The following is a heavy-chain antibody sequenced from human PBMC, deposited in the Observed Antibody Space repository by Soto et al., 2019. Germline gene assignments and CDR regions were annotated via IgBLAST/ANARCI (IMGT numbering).Heavy chain of an antibody. J-gene: IGHJ6*02. CDR3: ARKIPDAIPRSAMDV. D-gene: IGHD2-21*01. CDR1: GVSVSSGGFY. V-gene: IGHV4-31*03. Sequence: SETLSLTCTVSGVSVSSGGFYWSWIRQHPGKGLEWIGYIYNSGSTFHNPSLKSRITMSVDTSKNKFSLTLSLRSVTAADTAVYYCARKIPDAIPRSAMDVWGQGTTVTVSS. CDR2: IYNSGST.